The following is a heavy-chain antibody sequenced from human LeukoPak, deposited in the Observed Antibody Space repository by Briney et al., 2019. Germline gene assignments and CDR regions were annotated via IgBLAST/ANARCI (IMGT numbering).Heavy chain of an antibody. CDR2: ISGSGGST. CDR1: GFTFSGYY. J-gene: IGHJ3*02. CDR3: AKEGGIGAAASPFDI. Sequence: GGSLRLSCEGSGFTFSGYYMSWVRQAPGKGLEWVSSISGSGGSTYYADSVKGRFTISRDNSKSTLFLQMNSLRAEDTALYYCAKEGGIGAAASPFDIRGQGTRVTVSS. D-gene: IGHD6-13*01. V-gene: IGHV3-23*01.